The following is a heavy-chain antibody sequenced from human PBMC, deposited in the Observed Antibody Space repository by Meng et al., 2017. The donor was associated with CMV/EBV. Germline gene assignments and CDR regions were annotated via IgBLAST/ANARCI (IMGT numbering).Heavy chain of an antibody. D-gene: IGHD6-6*01. Sequence: LSLTCTVSGGSISSGDYYWSGIRQPPGKGLEWIGYIYYSGSTYYNPSLKSRVTISVDTSKNQFSLKLSSVTAADTAVYYCARADTRIAARPLYYYGMDVWGQGTTVTVSS. J-gene: IGHJ6*02. V-gene: IGHV4-30-4*08. CDR2: IYYSGST. CDR1: GGSISSGDYY. CDR3: ARADTRIAARPLYYYGMDV.